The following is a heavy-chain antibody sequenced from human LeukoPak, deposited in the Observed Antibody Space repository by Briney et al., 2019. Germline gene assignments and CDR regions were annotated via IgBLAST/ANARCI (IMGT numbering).Heavy chain of an antibody. CDR1: GFTFSSYW. CDR3: AREGRGGQQLVPPYYYYYYMDV. Sequence: GGSLRLSCAASGFTFSSYWMSWVRQAPGKGLEWVANIKQDGSEKYYVDSVKGRFTISRDNAKNSLYLQMNSLRAEDTAVYYCAREGRGGQQLVPPYYYYYYMDVWGKGTTVTVSS. J-gene: IGHJ6*03. D-gene: IGHD6-13*01. CDR2: IKQDGSEK. V-gene: IGHV3-7*01.